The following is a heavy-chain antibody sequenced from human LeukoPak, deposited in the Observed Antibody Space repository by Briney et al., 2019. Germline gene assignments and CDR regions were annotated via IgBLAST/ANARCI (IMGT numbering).Heavy chain of an antibody. CDR3: ARTRSWDYFDY. J-gene: IGHJ4*02. V-gene: IGHV3-30-3*01. Sequence: GGSLRLSCAASGFTFSSYAMHWVRQAPGKGLEWVAVISYDGSNKYYADSVKGRFTISRDNSKNTLYLQTNSLRAEDTAVYYCARTRSWDYFDYWGQGTLVTVSS. D-gene: IGHD2-15*01. CDR2: ISYDGSNK. CDR1: GFTFSSYA.